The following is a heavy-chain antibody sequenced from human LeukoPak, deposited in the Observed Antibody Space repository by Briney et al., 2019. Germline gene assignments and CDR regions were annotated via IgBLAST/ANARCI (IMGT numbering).Heavy chain of an antibody. CDR2: ISMSGGST. Sequence: GGSLRLSCAVSGFTISNYVMSWVRQAPGKGLEWVSGISMSGGSTYYADSVKGRFTISRDNSKNTLYLQMNSLRAEDTAVYYCVRDNWGTDYWGQGTLVTVSS. J-gene: IGHJ4*02. V-gene: IGHV3-23*01. CDR3: VRDNWGTDY. CDR1: GFTISNYV. D-gene: IGHD7-27*01.